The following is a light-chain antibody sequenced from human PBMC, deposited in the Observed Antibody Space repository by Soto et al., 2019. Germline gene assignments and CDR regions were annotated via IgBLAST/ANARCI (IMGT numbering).Light chain of an antibody. CDR2: ATS. Sequence: DIPMTQSPSSLSASVGDRVTITCRASQSIITYLNWYQQKPGKAPKLLIYATSNLPGGVPSRFSGSGSGTDFALTISNLQPEDFATYFCQQSYLTPRTFGQGTKVEIK. CDR1: QSIITY. CDR3: QQSYLTPRT. J-gene: IGKJ1*01. V-gene: IGKV1-39*01.